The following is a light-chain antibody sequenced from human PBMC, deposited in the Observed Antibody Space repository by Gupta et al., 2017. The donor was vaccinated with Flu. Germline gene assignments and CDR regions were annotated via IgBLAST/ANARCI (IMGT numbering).Light chain of an antibody. CDR1: SSNIGSNY. Sequence: GTISCSGSSSNIGSNYVYWYQQLPGTAPKLLIYRNNQRPSGVPDRFSGSKSGTSASLAISGLRSEDEADYYCAAWEDSLSGYVVFGGGTKLTVL. CDR2: RNN. V-gene: IGLV1-47*01. J-gene: IGLJ2*01. CDR3: AAWEDSLSGYVV.